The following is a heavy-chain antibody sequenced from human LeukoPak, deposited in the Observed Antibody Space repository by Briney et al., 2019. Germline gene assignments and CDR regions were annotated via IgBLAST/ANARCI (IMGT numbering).Heavy chain of an antibody. J-gene: IGHJ5*02. CDR3: VREGDSTWS. CDR1: GFSFRSYG. V-gene: IGHV3-30*03. CDR2: ISYDGSNK. Sequence: GRSLRLSCAASGFSFRSYGMHWVRQAPGKGLEWVAIISYDGSNKYYADSVKGRFTISRDNSKNTLYLQMNSLRAEDTAVYYCVREGDSTWSWGQGTLVTVSS. D-gene: IGHD2-21*01.